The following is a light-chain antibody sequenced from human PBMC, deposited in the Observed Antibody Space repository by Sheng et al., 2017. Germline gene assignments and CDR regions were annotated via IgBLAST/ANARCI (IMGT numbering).Light chain of an antibody. Sequence: EIVLTQSPGTLSVSPGERVTLSCRASERVSGNYLAWYQQKPGQSPRLLIYGASTRATGIPDRFSGSGSGTDFTLTISRLEPEDFAVYYCQQYGSSPFTFGPGTKVDIK. J-gene: IGKJ3*01. CDR2: GAS. V-gene: IGKV3-20*01. CDR3: QQYGSSPFT. CDR1: ERVSGNY.